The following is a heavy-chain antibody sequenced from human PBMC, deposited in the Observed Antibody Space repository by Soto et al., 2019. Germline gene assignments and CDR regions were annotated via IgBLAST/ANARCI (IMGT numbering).Heavy chain of an antibody. V-gene: IGHV4-39*02. CDR1: GGSISSSSYY. CDR2: IYYSGST. CDR3: ARDSRRFLEWSYYFDY. J-gene: IGHJ4*02. D-gene: IGHD3-3*01. Sequence: SETLSLTCTVSGGSISSSSYYWGWIRQPPGKGLEWIGSIYYSGSTYYNPSLKSRVTISVDTSKNQFSLKLSSVTAADTAVYYCARDSRRFLEWSYYFDYWGQGTLVTVSS.